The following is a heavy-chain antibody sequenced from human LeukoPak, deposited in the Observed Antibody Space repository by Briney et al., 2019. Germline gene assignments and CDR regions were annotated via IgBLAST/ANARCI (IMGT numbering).Heavy chain of an antibody. Sequence: PSETLSPTCTVSGGSLSTYYWSWIRQPPGKGLEWIGYIYSSGSTNYNPSLKSRVTISVDTSKNQFSLKLRSVTAADTAVYYCARVQLAYSYGLSDNWGQGSLVTVSS. CDR1: GGSLSTYY. CDR3: ARVQLAYSYGLSDN. V-gene: IGHV4-59*12. J-gene: IGHJ4*02. CDR2: IYSSGST. D-gene: IGHD4-11*01.